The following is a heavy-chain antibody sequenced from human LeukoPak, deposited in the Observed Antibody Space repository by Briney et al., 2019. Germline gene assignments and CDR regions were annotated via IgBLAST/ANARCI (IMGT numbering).Heavy chain of an antibody. V-gene: IGHV3-30*18. CDR1: GFTFSSYG. J-gene: IGHJ4*02. CDR2: ISYDGSNK. D-gene: IGHD6-19*01. Sequence: GGSLRLSCAASGFTFSSYGMHWVRQAPGKGLEWVAVISYDGSNKYYADSVKGRFTISRDNSKNTLYLQMNSLRAEDTAVYYCAKDHRQWLVREYYFDYWGQGTLVTVSS. CDR3: AKDHRQWLVREYYFDY.